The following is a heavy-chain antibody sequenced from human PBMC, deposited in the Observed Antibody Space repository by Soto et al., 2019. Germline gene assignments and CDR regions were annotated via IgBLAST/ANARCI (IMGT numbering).Heavy chain of an antibody. V-gene: IGHV4-39*01. D-gene: IGHD6-19*01. Sequence: SETLSLTCTVSGGSISSSSYYRGWIRQPPGKGLEWIGSIYYSGSTYYNPSLKSRVTISVDTSKNQFSLKLSSVTAADTAVYYCARREGGIAVAFWAYWGQGTLVTVSS. CDR1: GGSISSSSYY. J-gene: IGHJ4*02. CDR3: ARREGGIAVAFWAY. CDR2: IYYSGST.